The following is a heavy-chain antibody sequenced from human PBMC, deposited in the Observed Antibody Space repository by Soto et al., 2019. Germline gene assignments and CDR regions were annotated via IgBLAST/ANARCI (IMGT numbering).Heavy chain of an antibody. CDR1: GYTFTGYY. V-gene: IGHV1-2*04. J-gene: IGHJ6*02. Sequence: ASVKVSCKASGYTFTGYYMHWVRQAPGQGLEWMGWINPNSGGTNYAQKFQGWVTMTRDTSISTAYMELSRLRSDDTAVYYCARGLEASDRGYSYGSTGGMDVWGQGTTVTVSS. CDR3: ARGLEASDRGYSYGSTGGMDV. D-gene: IGHD5-18*01. CDR2: INPNSGGT.